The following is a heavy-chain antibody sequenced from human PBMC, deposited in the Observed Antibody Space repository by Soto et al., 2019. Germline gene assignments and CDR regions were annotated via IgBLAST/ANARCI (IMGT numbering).Heavy chain of an antibody. CDR2: IVVGSGNT. CDR1: GFTFASSA. Sequence: ASVKVSCKASGFTFASSAVQWVRQARGQRLEWIGWIVVGSGNTNYAQKFQERVTITRDMSTSTAYMELSSLRSEDTAVYYCAAHAPTSIVVVPAANSDFDPWGQGTLVTVSS. D-gene: IGHD2-2*01. J-gene: IGHJ5*02. CDR3: AAHAPTSIVVVPAANSDFDP. V-gene: IGHV1-58*01.